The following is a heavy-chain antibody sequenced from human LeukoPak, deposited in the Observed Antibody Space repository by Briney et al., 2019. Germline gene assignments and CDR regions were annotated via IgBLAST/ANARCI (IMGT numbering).Heavy chain of an antibody. J-gene: IGHJ4*02. V-gene: IGHV4-39*01. CDR1: SGSISSSSYY. CDR2: IYYSGST. CDR3: ARLWGSDY. Sequence: SETLSLTCTVSSGSISSSSYYWGWIRQPPGKGLEWIGSIYYSGSTYYNPSLKSRVTISVDTSKNQFSLKLSSVTAADTAVYYCARLWGSDYWGQGTLVTVSS. D-gene: IGHD3-16*01.